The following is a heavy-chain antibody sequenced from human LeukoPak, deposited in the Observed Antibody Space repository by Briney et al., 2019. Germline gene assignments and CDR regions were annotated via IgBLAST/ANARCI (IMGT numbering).Heavy chain of an antibody. J-gene: IGHJ3*02. D-gene: IGHD3-10*01. CDR2: IYTSRST. CDR3: ARSRNYYGSADAFDI. Sequence: PSETLSLTCTVSGGSISSYYWSWIRRPAGKGLEWIGRIYTSRSTNYNPSLKSRVTMSVDTSKNQFSLKLSSVTAADTAVYYCARSRNYYGSADAFDIWGQGTMVTVSS. V-gene: IGHV4-4*07. CDR1: GGSISSYY.